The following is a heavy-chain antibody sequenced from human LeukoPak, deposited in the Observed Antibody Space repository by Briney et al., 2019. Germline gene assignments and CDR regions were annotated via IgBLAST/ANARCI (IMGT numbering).Heavy chain of an antibody. CDR1: GGTFSSYA. Sequence: SVKVSCKASGGTFSSYAISWVRQAPGQGLEWMGGVIPIFGTANYAQKFQGRVTITTDESTSTAYMELSSLRSEDTAVYYCARATGGYSSSWSLDYWGQGTLVTVSS. CDR2: VIPIFGTA. V-gene: IGHV1-69*05. J-gene: IGHJ4*02. CDR3: ARATGGYSSSWSLDY. D-gene: IGHD6-13*01.